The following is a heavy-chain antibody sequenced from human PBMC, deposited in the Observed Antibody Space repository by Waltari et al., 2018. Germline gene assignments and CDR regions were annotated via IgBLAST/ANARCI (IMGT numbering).Heavy chain of an antibody. Sequence: QVQLQESGPPPVAPWETLSLTRRISGFPISAFQRSWIPPPPGKGLEWIGRVYHTGTTDYNPSLRSRATVSVDKSKNHFSLRLTSVTAADTAIYYCARGYSDDGGEYIQHWGQGTLVSVSS. D-gene: IGHD3-16*01. CDR3: ARGYSDDGGEYIQH. CDR2: VYHTGTT. CDR1: GFPISAFQ. J-gene: IGHJ1*01. V-gene: IGHV4-4*07.